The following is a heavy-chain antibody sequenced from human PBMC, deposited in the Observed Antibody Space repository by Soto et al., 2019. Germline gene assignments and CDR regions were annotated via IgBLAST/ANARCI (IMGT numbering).Heavy chain of an antibody. Sequence: PGGSLRLSCAASGFTFSSYWMSWVRQAPGKGLEWLSYINTGGSPAYYADSVKGRFTISTDIAKKSLYLQMDSPRADDTGVYYCATGGIYYETWGQGTLVTVSS. CDR1: GFTFSSYW. CDR2: INTGGSPA. D-gene: IGHD1-26*01. J-gene: IGHJ5*02. V-gene: IGHV3-48*04. CDR3: ATGGIYYET.